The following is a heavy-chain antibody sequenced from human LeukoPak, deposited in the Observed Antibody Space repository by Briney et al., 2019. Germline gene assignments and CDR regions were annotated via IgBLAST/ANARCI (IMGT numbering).Heavy chain of an antibody. D-gene: IGHD2-2*01. Sequence: GGSLRLSCAPSGFTFSSYAMSWVRQAPGKGLEWVSAISVSGGSTYYADSVKGRFTISRYNSKNTLYLQMNSLRAEDTAVYYCAKPHIVVVPAAISGYYFDYWGQGTLVSVSS. CDR3: AKPHIVVVPAAISGYYFDY. V-gene: IGHV3-23*01. CDR1: GFTFSSYA. CDR2: ISVSGGST. J-gene: IGHJ4*02.